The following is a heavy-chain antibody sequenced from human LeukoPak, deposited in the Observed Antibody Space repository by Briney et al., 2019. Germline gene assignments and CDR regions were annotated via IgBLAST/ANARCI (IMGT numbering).Heavy chain of an antibody. V-gene: IGHV4-34*01. CDR2: INHSGST. CDR1: GGSFSGYY. J-gene: IGHJ6*03. Sequence: SETLSLTCAVYGGSFSGYYWSWIRQPPGKGLEWIGEINHSGSTNYNPSLKSRVTISVDTSKNQFSLKQSSVTAADTAVYYCARGALHYYYYYMDVWGKGTTVTVSS. CDR3: ARGALHYYYYYMDV. D-gene: IGHD6-6*01.